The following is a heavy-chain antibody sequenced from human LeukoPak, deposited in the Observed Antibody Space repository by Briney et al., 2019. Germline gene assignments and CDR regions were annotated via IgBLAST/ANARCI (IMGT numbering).Heavy chain of an antibody. CDR2: IYHSGST. CDR3: ARTGLYGDYSRSVTLDY. Sequence: SETLSLTCAVYGGSFSGYYWSWIRQPPGKGLEWIGEIYHSGSTNCNPSLKSRVTISVDKSKNQFSLKLSSVTAADTAVYYCARTGLYGDYSRSVTLDYWGQGTLVTVSS. J-gene: IGHJ4*02. V-gene: IGHV4-34*01. D-gene: IGHD4-17*01. CDR1: GGSFSGYY.